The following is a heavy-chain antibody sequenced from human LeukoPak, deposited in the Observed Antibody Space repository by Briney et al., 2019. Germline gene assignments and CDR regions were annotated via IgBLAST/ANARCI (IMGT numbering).Heavy chain of an antibody. CDR3: ARTLRLGTPRAFDI. CDR2: IHEDGSDK. Sequence: GGALRLSCVVSGFTFSSYWMNWVRQAPGKGLEWVANIHEDGSDKYYVDSVKGRFTISRDNAKNSLYLQMNSLRAEDTALYYCARTLRLGTPRAFDIWGRGTMVTVSS. D-gene: IGHD1-14*01. J-gene: IGHJ3*02. V-gene: IGHV3-7*05. CDR1: GFTFSSYW.